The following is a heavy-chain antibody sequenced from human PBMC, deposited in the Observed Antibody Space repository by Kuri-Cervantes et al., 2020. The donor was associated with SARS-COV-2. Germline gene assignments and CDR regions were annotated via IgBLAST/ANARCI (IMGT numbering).Heavy chain of an antibody. CDR2: ISGSGSTK. CDR1: GFTFSDYY. CDR3: ARSRLGYCSSTSCYLDAFDI. V-gene: IGHV3-11*01. Sequence: GESLKISCAASGFTFSDYYMTWVRQAPGKGLEWVSYISGSGSTKYYADSVKGRFTIPRDNGKNSLFLQMNSLRAEDTAVYYCARSRLGYCSSTSCYLDAFDIWGQGTMVTVSS. J-gene: IGHJ3*02. D-gene: IGHD2-2*01.